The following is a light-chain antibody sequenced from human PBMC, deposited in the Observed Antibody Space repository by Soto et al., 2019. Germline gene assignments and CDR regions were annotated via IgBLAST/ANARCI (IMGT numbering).Light chain of an antibody. CDR1: RSNIGSNS. CDR2: IND. V-gene: IGLV1-44*01. J-gene: IGLJ1*01. Sequence: QSVLTQPPSVSGTPGQRVIISCSGSRSNIGSNSVNWYQQLPGTAPKLLIYINDQRPSGVPDRFSGSTSGTSVSLDISGTQSQDQAHYSSASWDERLKGYVFGTGTKVTV. CDR3: ASWDERLKGYV.